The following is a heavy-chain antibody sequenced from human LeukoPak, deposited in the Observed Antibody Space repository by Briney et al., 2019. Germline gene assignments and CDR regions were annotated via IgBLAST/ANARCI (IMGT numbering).Heavy chain of an antibody. J-gene: IGHJ4*02. CDR3: AKGDSSGYYSPYFDY. D-gene: IGHD3-22*01. V-gene: IGHV3-74*01. Sequence: GGSLRLSLAASGFTFSTYWMHLVRQGPGKGLGWVSRINPDGSGTSHADSVKGRFTISRDNAKNTLYLQMNSLRAEDTAVYYCAKGDSSGYYSPYFDYWGQGTLVTVSS. CDR1: GFTFSTYW. CDR2: INPDGSGT.